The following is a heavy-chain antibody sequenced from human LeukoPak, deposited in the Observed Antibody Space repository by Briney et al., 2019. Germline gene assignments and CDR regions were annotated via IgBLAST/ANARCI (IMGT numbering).Heavy chain of an antibody. Sequence: PGGSLRLSCAASGFTFSNYWMHWVRQAPGEGLVWVSRITSDGSSTSHADSVKGRFTISRDNAKNTQYLQMNSLRAEDTAVYYCARDYAVGESFDIWGQGTLVTVSS. V-gene: IGHV3-74*01. CDR3: ARDYAVGESFDI. CDR1: GFTFSNYW. CDR2: ITSDGSST. D-gene: IGHD3-16*01. J-gene: IGHJ3*02.